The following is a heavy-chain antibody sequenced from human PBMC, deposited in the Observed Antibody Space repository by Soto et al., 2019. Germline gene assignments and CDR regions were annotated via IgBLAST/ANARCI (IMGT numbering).Heavy chain of an antibody. D-gene: IGHD6-13*01. CDR1: GFTFSSYA. CDR3: ARRSSSWSFDY. CDR2: ISGSGDST. Sequence: EVQLLESGGGLVQPGGSLRLSCAASGFTFSSYAMSWVRQAPGKGLEWVSAISGSGDSTYYADSVKGRFTISRDNSKHTLYLQMNSVRAEDTAVYYCARRSSSWSFDYWGQGTLVTVSS. V-gene: IGHV3-23*01. J-gene: IGHJ4*02.